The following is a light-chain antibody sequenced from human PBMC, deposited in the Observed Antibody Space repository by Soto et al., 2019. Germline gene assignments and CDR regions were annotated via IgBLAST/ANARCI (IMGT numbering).Light chain of an antibody. CDR2: EVS. CDR1: SSDVGEENY. Sequence: QSALTQPPSASGSPGQSVTITCSGTSSDVGEENYVSWYQQHPGKVPKLILYEVSKQPSGVPDRFSGSRSGNTASLTVSGLQAEDEADYYCSSYTSSTNYVFGTGTKLTVL. CDR3: SSYTSSTNYV. J-gene: IGLJ1*01. V-gene: IGLV2-8*01.